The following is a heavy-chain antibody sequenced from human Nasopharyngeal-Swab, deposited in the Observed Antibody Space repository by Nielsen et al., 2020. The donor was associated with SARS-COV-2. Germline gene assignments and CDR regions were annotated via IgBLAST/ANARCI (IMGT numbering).Heavy chain of an antibody. J-gene: IGHJ6*02. CDR2: IYSDGST. Sequence: GESLKISCAASGITVSSNYMTWVRQAPGKGLEWVSLIYSDGSTYYSDSARGRFTISRDNSKNTLYLQMNYLRAEDTALYYCARDNRLQLWLRFYGLDVWGQGTTVTVSS. CDR3: ARDNRLQLWLRFYGLDV. V-gene: IGHV3-66*01. CDR1: GITVSSNY. D-gene: IGHD5-18*01.